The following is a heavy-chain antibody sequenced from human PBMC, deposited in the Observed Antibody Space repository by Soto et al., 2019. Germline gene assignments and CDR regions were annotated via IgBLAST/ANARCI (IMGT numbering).Heavy chain of an antibody. CDR2: IIPIFGTA. V-gene: IGHV1-69*13. Sequence: SVKVSCKASVCTFSSYAISWVRQAPGQGLEWMGGIIPIFGTANYAQKFQGRVTITADESTSTAYMELSSLRSEDTAVYYCARPPPTVTTLQPFDYWGQGALVTVSS. J-gene: IGHJ4*02. CDR1: VCTFSSYA. D-gene: IGHD4-17*01. CDR3: ARPPPTVTTLQPFDY.